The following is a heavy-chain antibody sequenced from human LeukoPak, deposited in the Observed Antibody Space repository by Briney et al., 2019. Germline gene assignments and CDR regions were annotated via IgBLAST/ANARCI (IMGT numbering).Heavy chain of an antibody. Sequence: ASVKVSCKASGYXFTDYYMHWVRQAPGQGLEWMGWINPNSGGTNYAHKFQGRVTMTSDTSISTVYMDLSSLNSDDTAVYYCARDVGSLVVDYWGQGTLAPVSS. CDR1: GYXFTDYY. CDR2: INPNSGGT. CDR3: ARDVGSLVVDY. V-gene: IGHV1-2*07. D-gene: IGHD2-8*02. J-gene: IGHJ4*02.